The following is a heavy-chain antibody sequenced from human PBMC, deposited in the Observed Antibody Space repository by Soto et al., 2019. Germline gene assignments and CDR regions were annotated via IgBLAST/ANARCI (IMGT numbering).Heavy chain of an antibody. V-gene: IGHV3-30*04. D-gene: IGHD2-2*02. CDR2: ISYDGRKK. CDR1: GFPSSNFD. Sequence: PGGPLELSFSVSGFPSSNFDMHGVRTAQGKGLEWVAVISYDGRKKYHPGSVKGRFTVARDNANNTLFLEMNSLRVEDTAVYYCAREGVAPSAIGHYYYGMDVWGQGTTVTVSS. CDR3: AREGVAPSAIGHYYYGMDV. J-gene: IGHJ6*02.